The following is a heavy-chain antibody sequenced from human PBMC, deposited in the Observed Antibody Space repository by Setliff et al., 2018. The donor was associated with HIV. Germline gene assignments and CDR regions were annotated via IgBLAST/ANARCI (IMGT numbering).Heavy chain of an antibody. CDR3: ARLSGGMVPNY. Sequence: PSETLSLTCTVSGGSISSHYWSWIRQPPGKGLEWIGSIYYSGSTNYNPSLKSRVTISVDTSKNQISLRLTSVTAADTAVYYCARLSGGMVPNYWGQGTLVTVSS. J-gene: IGHJ4*02. D-gene: IGHD3-10*01. CDR2: IYYSGST. CDR1: GGSISSHY. V-gene: IGHV4-59*08.